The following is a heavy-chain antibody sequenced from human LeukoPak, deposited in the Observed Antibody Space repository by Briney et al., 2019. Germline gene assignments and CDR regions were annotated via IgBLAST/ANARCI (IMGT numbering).Heavy chain of an antibody. Sequence: PSETLSLTCAVYGGSFSGYYWSWIRQPPGKGLEWIGEINHSGSTNYNPSLKSRVTISVDTSKHQFSLKLTSVTAADTAVYFCTRRGHYDTFDYWGPGSLVTVSS. D-gene: IGHD3-22*01. CDR2: INHSGST. J-gene: IGHJ4*02. CDR1: GGSFSGYY. CDR3: TRRGHYDTFDY. V-gene: IGHV4-34*01.